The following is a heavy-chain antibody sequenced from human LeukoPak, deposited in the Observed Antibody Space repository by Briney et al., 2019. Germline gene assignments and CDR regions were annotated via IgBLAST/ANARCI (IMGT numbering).Heavy chain of an antibody. CDR3: AREDVDYGGQYYYYGMDV. D-gene: IGHD4-23*01. V-gene: IGHV3-30-3*01. J-gene: IGHJ6*02. Sequence: GGSLRLSCAASGFTFSSYAMHWVRQAPGKGLEWVAVISYDGSNKYYADSVKGRFTISRDNSKNTLYLQMNSLRAEDTAVYYCAREDVDYGGQYYYYGMDVWGQGTTVTVSS. CDR1: GFTFSSYA. CDR2: ISYDGSNK.